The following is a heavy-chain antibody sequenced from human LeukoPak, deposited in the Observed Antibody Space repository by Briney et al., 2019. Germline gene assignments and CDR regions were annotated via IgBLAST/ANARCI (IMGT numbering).Heavy chain of an antibody. V-gene: IGHV3-48*03. CDR1: GFTFSSYE. D-gene: IGHD3-10*01. CDR3: ARGQILLWFGELYDY. Sequence: PGGSLRLSCAASGFTFSSYEMNWVRQAPGKGLEWVSYISSSGSTIYYADSVKGRFTISRDNAKNSLYLQMNSLRAEDTAVYYCARGQILLWFGELYDYWGQGTLVTVSS. J-gene: IGHJ4*02. CDR2: ISSSGSTI.